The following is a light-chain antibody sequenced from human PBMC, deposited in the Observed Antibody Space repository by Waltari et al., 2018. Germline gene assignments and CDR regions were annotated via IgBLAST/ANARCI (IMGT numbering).Light chain of an antibody. J-gene: IGKJ1*01. CDR1: QYVSSN. Sequence: EIVLTQAQAIPALLPGDSATTSRRASQYVSSNLARYQPKPGQAPRLHIYGASTRATGIPGRFSGSGSGTEFTLSISGLQSEDFALYYCQQYNAWPRTFGQGTKVEIK. CDR2: GAS. CDR3: QQYNAWPRT. V-gene: IGKV3-15*01.